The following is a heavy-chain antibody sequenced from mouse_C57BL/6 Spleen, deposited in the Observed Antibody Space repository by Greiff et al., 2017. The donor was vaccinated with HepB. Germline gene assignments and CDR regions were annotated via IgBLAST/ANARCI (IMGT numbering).Heavy chain of an antibody. Sequence: DVMLVESGGDLVKPGGSLKLSCAASGFTFSSYGMSWVRQTPDKRLEWVATISSGGSYTYYPDSVKGRFTISRDNAKNTMYLQMSSLKSEDTAMYYCARRQVSDYAIDYWGQGTSVTVSS. CDR3: ARRQVSDYAIDY. V-gene: IGHV5-6*02. J-gene: IGHJ4*01. CDR2: ISSGGSYT. CDR1: GFTFSSYG. D-gene: IGHD6-2*01.